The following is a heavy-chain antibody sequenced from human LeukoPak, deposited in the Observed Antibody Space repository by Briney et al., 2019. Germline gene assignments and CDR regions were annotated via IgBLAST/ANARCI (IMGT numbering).Heavy chain of an antibody. D-gene: IGHD3-10*01. Sequence: GGSLRLSCAASGFTISDNYMSWVRQAPGKGLEWVSSISSSSSYIYYADSVKGRFTISRDNAKNSLYLQMNSLRAEDTALYYCASVDYYGSGNYYNDVDYWGQGTLVTVSS. CDR3: ASVDYYGSGNYYNDVDY. V-gene: IGHV3-21*01. CDR1: GFTISDNY. CDR2: ISSSSSYI. J-gene: IGHJ4*02.